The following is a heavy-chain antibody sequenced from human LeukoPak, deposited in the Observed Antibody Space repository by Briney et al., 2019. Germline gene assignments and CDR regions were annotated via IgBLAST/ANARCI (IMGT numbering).Heavy chain of an antibody. J-gene: IGHJ4*02. CDR2: IHGDGSTT. Sequence: GGSLRLSCAASGFTFSSYWMHWVRQVPGKGLVWVPCIHGDGSTTRYADSVKGRFTISRDNAKNTLYLQMNSLRAEDTAMYYCARGVPATNDYWGQGTLVTVSS. CDR1: GFTFSSYW. D-gene: IGHD2-2*01. V-gene: IGHV3-74*01. CDR3: ARGVPATNDY.